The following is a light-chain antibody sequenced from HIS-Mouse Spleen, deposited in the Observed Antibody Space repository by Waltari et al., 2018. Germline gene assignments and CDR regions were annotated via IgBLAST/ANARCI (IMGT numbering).Light chain of an antibody. CDR1: HGSVSTRSY. V-gene: IGLV8-61*01. CDR3: VLYMGSGISWV. J-gene: IGLJ3*02. Sequence: QTVVTQEPSFSVSPGGTVTLTCGLSHGSVSTRSYPLWYQQTPGQAPRTLIYSTNTRSSGVPDRFSGSILGNKAALTITGAQADDESDYYCVLYMGSGISWVFGGGTKLTVL. CDR2: STN.